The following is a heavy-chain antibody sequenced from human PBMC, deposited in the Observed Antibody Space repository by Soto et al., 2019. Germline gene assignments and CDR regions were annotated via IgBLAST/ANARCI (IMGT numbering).Heavy chain of an antibody. CDR1: GYTFTSYG. V-gene: IGHV1-18*01. Sequence: QVQLVQSGAEVKKPGASVKVSCKASGYTFTSYGISWVRQAPGQGLEWMGWISAYNGNTNYAQKLQGRVTMTTDTPTSTAHMELRSPGSDDTAVANCTREDAPSVHWGQGTLVTVSS. D-gene: IGHD2-2*01. J-gene: IGHJ4*02. CDR2: ISAYNGNT. CDR3: TREDAPSVH.